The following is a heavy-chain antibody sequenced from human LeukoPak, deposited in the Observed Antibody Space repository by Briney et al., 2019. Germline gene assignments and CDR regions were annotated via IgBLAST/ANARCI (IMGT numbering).Heavy chain of an antibody. CDR2: ISSGSSYI. Sequence: KPGGSLRLSCEASGFSLSSHSMNWVRQTPGKGLEWVSSISSGSSYINYADSVRGRFTISRDNAKNSVYLQMNSLRVEDTAVYYCARVSQVDDYYDSNVQAGFDVWGHGTLVTVSS. CDR3: ARVSQVDDYYDSNVQAGFDV. CDR1: GFSLSSHS. J-gene: IGHJ3*01. V-gene: IGHV3-21*01. D-gene: IGHD3-22*01.